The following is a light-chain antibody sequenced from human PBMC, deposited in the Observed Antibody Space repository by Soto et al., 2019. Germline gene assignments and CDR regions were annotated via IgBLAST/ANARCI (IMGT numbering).Light chain of an antibody. V-gene: IGKV3-15*01. J-gene: IGKJ5*01. Sequence: EIVLTQSPGTLSLSPGERATLSCRASQIVGGDTLAWFQQRPGQAPRLLIYGASTRATGIPARFSGDGSGTEFTLTIDSLQSEDFVVYYCLQYDGWPLTFGQGTRLEIK. CDR3: LQYDGWPLT. CDR2: GAS. CDR1: QIVGGDT.